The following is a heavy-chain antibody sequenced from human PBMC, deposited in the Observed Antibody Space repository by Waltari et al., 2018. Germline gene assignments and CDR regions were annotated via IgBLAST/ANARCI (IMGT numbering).Heavy chain of an antibody. CDR3: ARDLRIYGSSGYYAFDI. CDR2: IFHSGST. J-gene: IGHJ3*02. Sequence: QVQLQESGPGLVKPSETLSLTCPVSDGSISSYYWSWIRQHPGKGLEWIGYIFHSGSTNYNPSLKSRATISVDTSKKQLSLKLSSVTAADTAVYYCARDLRIYGSSGYYAFDIWGQGTMVTVSS. D-gene: IGHD3-22*01. V-gene: IGHV4-59*01. CDR1: DGSISSYY.